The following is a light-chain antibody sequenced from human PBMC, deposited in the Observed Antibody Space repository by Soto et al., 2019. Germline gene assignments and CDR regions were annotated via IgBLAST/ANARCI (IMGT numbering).Light chain of an antibody. Sequence: QSALTQPASMSGSPGQSITISCTGTSSDVGSYYPVSWFQQHPGKAPKLIIYEVSKRPSGVSDRFSGSKSGNTASLTISGLQAEAEAEYYCCSYAGDTTFFVFGTGTKLTVL. V-gene: IGLV2-23*02. CDR3: CSYAGDTTFFV. CDR1: SSDVGSYYP. CDR2: EVS. J-gene: IGLJ1*01.